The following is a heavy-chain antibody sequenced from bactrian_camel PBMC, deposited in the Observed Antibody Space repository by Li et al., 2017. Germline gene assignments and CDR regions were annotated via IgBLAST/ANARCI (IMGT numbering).Heavy chain of an antibody. CDR3: AAGRSEWRYSVRLCVEHPAVDDLNY. Sequence: HVQLVESGGGSVQAGGSLTLSCTASVHAYSNYPVQCRAWFRQGPGKDREGVASIDSGDGTYADSVKGRFTISQDNDKNTVYLQMNSLKPEDTATYYCAAGRSEWRYSVRLCVEHPAVDDLNYWGQGTQVTVS. V-gene: IGHV3S53*01. CDR1: VHAYSNYPVQC. CDR2: IDSGDGT. D-gene: IGHD5*01. J-gene: IGHJ4*01.